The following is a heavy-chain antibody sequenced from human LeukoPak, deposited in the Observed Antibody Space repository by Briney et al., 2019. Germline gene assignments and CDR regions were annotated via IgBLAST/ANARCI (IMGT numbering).Heavy chain of an antibody. CDR2: IGGSDSCT. D-gene: IGHD2-21*02. V-gene: IGHV3-23*01. J-gene: IGHJ6*03. CDR3: AKDSSSDDWGYMDG. Sequence: PGGSLRLSCSASGFTFSTYPMRSGPQAPGKGLEWVSLIGGSDSCTPYADSVKGRFTISRDNSKNTLYLEMNSLRDGDRAVYECAKDSSSDDWGYMDGWGKRTTVTISS. CDR1: GFTFSTYP.